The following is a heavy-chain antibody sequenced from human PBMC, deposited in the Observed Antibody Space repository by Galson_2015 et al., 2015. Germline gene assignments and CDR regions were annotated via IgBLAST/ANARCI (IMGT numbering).Heavy chain of an antibody. V-gene: IGHV3-23*01. J-gene: IGHJ4*02. Sequence: SLRLSCAASGSTFSSYAMSWVRQAPGEGLEWVSAISGSGGSTYYADSVKGRFTISRDNSKNTLYLQMNSLRAEDTAVYYCAKEGDMGYCSSTSCYTGGLYWGQGTLVTVSS. CDR1: GSTFSSYA. D-gene: IGHD2-2*02. CDR3: AKEGDMGYCSSTSCYTGGLY. CDR2: ISGSGGST.